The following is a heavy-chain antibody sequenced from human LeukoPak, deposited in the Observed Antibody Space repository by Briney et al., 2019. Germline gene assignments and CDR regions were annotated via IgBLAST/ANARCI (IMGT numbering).Heavy chain of an antibody. V-gene: IGHV3-74*01. CDR3: ARDGAYYGSGTPRDY. CDR1: GLTFSTYW. D-gene: IGHD3-10*01. CDR2: SNSDGSST. J-gene: IGHJ4*02. Sequence: PGGTLRLSCSASGLTFSTYWMHWVRQAPGKGLVWVSRSNSDGSSTSYTDSVKGRFTTSRDNAKNTLYLQMNSLRAEDTAVYYCARDGAYYGSGTPRDYWGQGTLVTVSS.